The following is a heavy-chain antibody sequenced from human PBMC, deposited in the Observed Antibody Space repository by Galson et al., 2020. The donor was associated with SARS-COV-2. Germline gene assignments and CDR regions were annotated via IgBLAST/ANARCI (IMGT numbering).Heavy chain of an antibody. Sequence: GGSLRLSCAASGFTFSTISMNWVHQAPGKGLEWVSYISNSSRTIHYADSVKGRFTISRDNAKNSLYLQMNSLRAEDTALYYCARGQWLSAWGQGTLVTVSS. CDR2: ISNSSRTI. CDR1: GFTFSTIS. CDR3: ARGQWLSA. V-gene: IGHV3-48*01. J-gene: IGHJ5*02. D-gene: IGHD3-22*01.